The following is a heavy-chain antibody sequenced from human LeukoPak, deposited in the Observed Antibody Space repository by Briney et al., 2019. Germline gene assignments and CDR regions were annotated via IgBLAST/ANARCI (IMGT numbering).Heavy chain of an antibody. Sequence: PGRSLRLSCAASGFTFDDYAMHWVRQAPGKGLEWVSGISWNSGSIGYADSVKGRFTISRDNSKNTLYLQMNSLRTEDTAVYYCAKEGWDRSGWYGRIDYWGQGTLVTVSS. CDR2: ISWNSGSI. CDR3: AKEGWDRSGWYGRIDY. J-gene: IGHJ4*02. CDR1: GFTFDDYA. D-gene: IGHD6-19*01. V-gene: IGHV3-9*01.